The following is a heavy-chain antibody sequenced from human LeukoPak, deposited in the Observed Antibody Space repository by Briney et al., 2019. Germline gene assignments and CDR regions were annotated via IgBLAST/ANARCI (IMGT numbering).Heavy chain of an antibody. D-gene: IGHD2-2*01. J-gene: IGHJ1*01. Sequence: GGSLRLSCAASGFTFRTYGMHWVRQTPGKGLEWVAFLWFDGSHQYYADSVRGRFIISRDNSNNTLYLQMNSLRADDTAVYYCATYSSSNGREFQYWGQGTLVTVSS. V-gene: IGHV3-30*02. CDR3: ATYSSSNGREFQY. CDR1: GFTFRTYG. CDR2: LWFDGSHQ.